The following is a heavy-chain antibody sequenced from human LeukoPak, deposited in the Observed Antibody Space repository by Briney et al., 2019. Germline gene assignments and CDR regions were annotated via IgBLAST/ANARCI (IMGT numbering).Heavy chain of an antibody. CDR3: ARESTYYDSTDYYQGDAFDI. D-gene: IGHD3-22*01. J-gene: IGHJ3*02. V-gene: IGHV1-2*02. CDR1: GYTFTAYY. CDR2: INPNSGGT. Sequence: ASVKVSCKASGYTFTAYYMHWVRQAPGQGLEWMGGINPNSGGTNYAQKFQGRVTMTRDTSISTVYMELSSLRSDDTAVYYCARESTYYDSTDYYQGDAFDIWGQGTMVTVSS.